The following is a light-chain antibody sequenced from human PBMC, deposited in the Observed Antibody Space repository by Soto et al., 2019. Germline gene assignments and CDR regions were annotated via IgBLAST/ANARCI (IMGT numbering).Light chain of an antibody. Sequence: DIQMTQSPSSLSASLGDRVTITCRASQSIIIYLNWYQQKAGKAPELLIYDASRLQRGVPSRFRGSGSGTESTLTITSLQSEAFGSYYCLQSYTTPLTFGGGTKVEIK. J-gene: IGKJ4*01. CDR2: DAS. CDR1: QSIIIY. V-gene: IGKV1-39*01. CDR3: LQSYTTPLT.